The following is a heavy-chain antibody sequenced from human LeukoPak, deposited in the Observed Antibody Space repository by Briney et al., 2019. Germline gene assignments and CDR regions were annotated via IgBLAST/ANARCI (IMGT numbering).Heavy chain of an antibody. CDR2: IYYSGST. CDR3: ARPFCGGDCYSDFDY. Sequence: PSETLPLTCTVSGGSISSSSYYWGWIRQPPGKGLEWIGSIYYSGSTYYNPSLKSRVTISVDTSKNQFSLKLSSVTAADTAVYYCARPFCGGDCYSDFDYWGQGTLVTVSS. V-gene: IGHV4-39*01. J-gene: IGHJ4*02. D-gene: IGHD2-21*02. CDR1: GGSISSSSYY.